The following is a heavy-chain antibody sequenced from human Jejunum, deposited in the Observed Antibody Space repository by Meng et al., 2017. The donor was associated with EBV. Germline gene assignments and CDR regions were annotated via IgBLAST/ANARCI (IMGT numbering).Heavy chain of an antibody. D-gene: IGHD4-11*01. CDR3: VRGSGYSDYMFDY. CDR1: GFMFSDHG. J-gene: IGHJ4*02. V-gene: IGHV3-30*03. CDR2: VSYDGRKE. Sequence: VRLGGSGGGGVQLGRSLRLSGVGSGFMFSDHGMHWVRQAPGKGLEWVAIVSYDGRKEYYADSVKGRFTVSRDSSKNEVSLQMDSLRPEDTAVYYCVRGSGYSDYMFDYWGQGALVTVSS.